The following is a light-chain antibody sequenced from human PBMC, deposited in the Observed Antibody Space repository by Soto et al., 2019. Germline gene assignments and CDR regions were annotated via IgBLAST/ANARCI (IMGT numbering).Light chain of an antibody. CDR1: SSDVGGFNS. CDR2: DVV. CDR3: SSYTSTMTNV. Sequence: QSVVTQPASVSGSPGQSITISCTGTSSDVGGFNSVSWYQLRPGTAPKLILYDVVDRPSGVSYRFSGSKSGNTASLTISGLQAADEAGYFCSSYTSTMTNVFGSGTKSPS. J-gene: IGLJ1*01. V-gene: IGLV2-14*03.